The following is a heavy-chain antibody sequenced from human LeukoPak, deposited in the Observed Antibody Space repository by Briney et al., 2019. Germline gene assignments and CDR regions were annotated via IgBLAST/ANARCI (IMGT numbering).Heavy chain of an antibody. J-gene: IGHJ5*02. V-gene: IGHV4-4*07. CDR1: GGSISSYY. CDR2: IYTSGST. Sequence: SETLSLTCTVSGGSISSYYWSWIRQPAGKGLEWIGRIYTSGSTNYHPSLKSRVTMSVDTSKNQFSLKLSSVTAADTAVYYCARDLTWGSGSYRDWFDPWGQGTLVAVSS. D-gene: IGHD3-10*01. CDR3: ARDLTWGSGSYRDWFDP.